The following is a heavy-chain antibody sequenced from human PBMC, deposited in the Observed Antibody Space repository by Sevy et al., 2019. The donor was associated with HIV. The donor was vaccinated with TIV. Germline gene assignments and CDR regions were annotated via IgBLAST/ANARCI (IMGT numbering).Heavy chain of an antibody. Sequence: GGSLRLSCTASGFTFGDYCMSWVRQAPGKGLEWVAFLKSDVYGGTVDHAASVRGRFVISRDDSKSIAYMQMNDLKTEDTGVYYCTRWKAAQSIFDYWGQGALVTVSS. J-gene: IGHJ4*02. D-gene: IGHD6-13*01. CDR2: LKSDVYGGTV. CDR1: GFTFGDYC. CDR3: TRWKAAQSIFDY. V-gene: IGHV3-49*04.